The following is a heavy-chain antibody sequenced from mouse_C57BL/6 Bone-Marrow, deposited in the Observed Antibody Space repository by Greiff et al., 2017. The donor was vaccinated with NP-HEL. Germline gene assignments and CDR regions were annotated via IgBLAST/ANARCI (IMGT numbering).Heavy chain of an antibody. J-gene: IGHJ3*01. CDR2: IDPENGDT. CDR3: TTNDYDGAWFAY. Sequence: EVKLVESGAELVRPGASVKLSCTASGFNIKDDYMHWVKQRPEQGLEWIGWIDPENGDTDYASKFQGKATITADTSSNTAYLQLSSLTSDDTAVYYCTTNDYDGAWFAYCGQGTLVTVSA. V-gene: IGHV14-4*01. CDR1: GFNIKDDY. D-gene: IGHD2-4*01.